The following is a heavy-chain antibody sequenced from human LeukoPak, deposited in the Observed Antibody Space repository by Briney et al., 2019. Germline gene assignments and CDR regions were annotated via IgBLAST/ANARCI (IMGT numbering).Heavy chain of an antibody. J-gene: IGHJ4*02. CDR1: GFTFGSYS. Sequence: PGGSLRLSCAASGFTFGSYSMTWVRQAPGKGLEWVSSISSSSSYIYYADSVKGRFTISRDNSKNTLYLQMNSLRAEDTAVYYCARPTTVVTYFFDYWGQGTLVTVSS. CDR2: ISSSSSYI. V-gene: IGHV3-21*01. D-gene: IGHD4-23*01. CDR3: ARPTTVVTYFFDY.